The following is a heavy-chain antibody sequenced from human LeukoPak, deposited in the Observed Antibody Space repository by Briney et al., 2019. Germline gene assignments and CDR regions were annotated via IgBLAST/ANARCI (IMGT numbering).Heavy chain of an antibody. CDR3: AKSNIVSGAYFFDC. J-gene: IGHJ4*02. V-gene: IGHV3-23*01. D-gene: IGHD5/OR15-5a*01. Sequence: GGSLRLSCAASGFTFSSYAMSWVRQAPGKGLEWVSGIIGSGASTYYADSVKGRFTISRDNSKNTLYLQMNSLRAEDTAVYYCAKSNIVSGAYFFDCWGQGTLVTVSS. CDR1: GFTFSSYA. CDR2: IIGSGAST.